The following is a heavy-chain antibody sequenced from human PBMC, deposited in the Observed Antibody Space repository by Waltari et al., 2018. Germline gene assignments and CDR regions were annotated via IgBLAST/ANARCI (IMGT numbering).Heavy chain of an antibody. CDR3: ARDPAGDIV. Sequence: VQPGRSLRLSCAASGFTFSSYAMHWVRQAPGKGLEWVAVISYDGSNKYYADSVKGRFTISRDNSKNTLYLQMNSLRAEDTAVYYCARDPAGDIVWGQGTLVTVSS. CDR1: GFTFSSYA. V-gene: IGHV3-30-3*01. CDR2: ISYDGSNK. D-gene: IGHD2-15*01. J-gene: IGHJ4*02.